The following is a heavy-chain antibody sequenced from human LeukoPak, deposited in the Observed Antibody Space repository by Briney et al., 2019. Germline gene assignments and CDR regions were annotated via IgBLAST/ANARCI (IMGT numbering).Heavy chain of an antibody. Sequence: GASVKVSCKVSGHSLTELSVHWVRQAPGKGLEWMGRFDPEDGETVYAQNFQGRVTLTEDTSIDTAYMEVYILRSEDTAVYYCATAWYSGSLGFYNWFDPWGQGTLVTVSS. CDR1: GHSLTELS. J-gene: IGHJ5*02. CDR3: ATAWYSGSLGFYNWFDP. V-gene: IGHV1-24*01. D-gene: IGHD1-26*01. CDR2: FDPEDGET.